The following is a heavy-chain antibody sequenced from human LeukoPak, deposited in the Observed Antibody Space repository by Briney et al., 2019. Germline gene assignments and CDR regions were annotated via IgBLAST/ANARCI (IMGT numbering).Heavy chain of an antibody. CDR1: GFTFSSYG. Sequence: GGSLRLSCAASGFTFSSYGMHWVRQAPGKGLEWVAVIWYDGSNKYYADSVKGRFTISRDNSKNTLYLQMNSLRAEDTAVYYCAKGNYYDSSGPLYWGQGTLVTVSS. J-gene: IGHJ4*02. D-gene: IGHD3-22*01. V-gene: IGHV3-33*06. CDR3: AKGNYYDSSGPLY. CDR2: IWYDGSNK.